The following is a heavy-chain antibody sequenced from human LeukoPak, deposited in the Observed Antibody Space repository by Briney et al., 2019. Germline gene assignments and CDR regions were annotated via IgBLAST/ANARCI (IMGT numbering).Heavy chain of an antibody. D-gene: IGHD4-17*01. J-gene: IGHJ3*02. V-gene: IGHV4-4*07. Sequence: SETLSLTCTVSGGSISSYYWSWIRQPAGKGLEWIGRIHSTGGTNYNPSLKSRVTMSVDTSKKQFSLKLTSVTAADTAVYFCARGVGSFGDDPRDALDIWGQGPMVTVSS. CDR1: GGSISSYY. CDR2: IHSTGGT. CDR3: ARGVGSFGDDPRDALDI.